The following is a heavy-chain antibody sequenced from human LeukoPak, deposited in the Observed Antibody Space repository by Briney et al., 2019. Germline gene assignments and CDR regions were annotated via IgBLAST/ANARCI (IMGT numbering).Heavy chain of an antibody. J-gene: IGHJ5*02. V-gene: IGHV1-58*02. CDR2: IVVGSGNT. CDR3: ARCPNPGIAAAGNWFDP. Sequence: SVKVSCKASGFTFSSSAMQWVRQARGQRLEWIGWIVVGSGNTNYAQKFQDRVTISRDMSTSTTYMDLSSLRSEDTAVYYCARCPNPGIAAAGNWFDPWGQGTLVTVSP. D-gene: IGHD6-13*01. CDR1: GFTFSSSA.